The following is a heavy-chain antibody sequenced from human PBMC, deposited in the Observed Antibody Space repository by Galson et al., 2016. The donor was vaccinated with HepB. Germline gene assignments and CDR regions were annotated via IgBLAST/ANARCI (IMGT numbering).Heavy chain of an antibody. J-gene: IGHJ6*02. CDR3: ARGWKVVQRDSQYYGLDV. CDR2: INPDSGAT. Sequence: SVKVSCKASGYSFTDYYMHWVRQAPGQGLEWMGWINPDSGATNSAQKFRAWVTLSRDTSNRTAYLELRGLKSDDTAVYYCARGWKVVQRDSQYYGLDVWGQGTTVTVSS. D-gene: IGHD2-2*01. CDR1: GYSFTDYY. V-gene: IGHV1-2*04.